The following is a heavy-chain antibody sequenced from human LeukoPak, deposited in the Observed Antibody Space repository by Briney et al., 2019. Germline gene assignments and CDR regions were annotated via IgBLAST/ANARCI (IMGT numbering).Heavy chain of an antibody. D-gene: IGHD3-10*01. V-gene: IGHV3-30-3*01. J-gene: IGHJ4*02. CDR3: AKDRGMVRGVILS. CDR1: GFTFSSYA. Sequence: GGSLRLSCAASGFTFSSYAMHWVRQAPGKGLEWVAVISYDGSNKYYADSVKGRFTISRDNSKNTLYLQMNSLRAEDTAVYYCAKDRGMVRGVILSWGQGTLVTVSS. CDR2: ISYDGSNK.